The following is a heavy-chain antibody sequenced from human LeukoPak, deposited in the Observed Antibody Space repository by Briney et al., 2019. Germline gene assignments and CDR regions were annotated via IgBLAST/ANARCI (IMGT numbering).Heavy chain of an antibody. V-gene: IGHV1-18*01. CDR1: GYTYTNYG. J-gene: IGHJ4*02. Sequence: AASVKVSCKASGYTYTNYGISWVRQAPGQGLEWMGWISGYNGHTNYAQKLQGRVTMTTHTSTSTAYMELRSLRSDDTAVYYCARAGHRKYYYDNAYDYWGQGTLVTVSS. CDR2: ISGYNGHT. CDR3: ARAGHRKYYYDNAYDY. D-gene: IGHD3-22*01.